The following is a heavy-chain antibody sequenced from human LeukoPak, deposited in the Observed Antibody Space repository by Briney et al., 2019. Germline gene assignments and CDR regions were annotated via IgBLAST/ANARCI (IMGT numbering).Heavy chain of an antibody. V-gene: IGHV1-18*01. Sequence: ASVKVSCKASGYPFTDYGIGWVRQAPGQGPEWMGWISAYNGNTNYAQKIQGRVTMTTDPSTSTVYMELKSLRSDDTAVYYCASLRSSGWYDFDYWGQGTLVTVSS. CDR3: ASLRSSGWYDFDY. D-gene: IGHD6-19*01. J-gene: IGHJ4*02. CDR1: GYPFTDYG. CDR2: ISAYNGNT.